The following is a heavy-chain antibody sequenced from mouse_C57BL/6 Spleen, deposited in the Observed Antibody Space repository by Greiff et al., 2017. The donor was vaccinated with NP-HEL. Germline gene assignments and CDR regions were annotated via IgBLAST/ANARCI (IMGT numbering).Heavy chain of an antibody. CDR3: ARGGNSDYAMDY. V-gene: IGHV1-64*01. D-gene: IGHD2-1*01. CDR2: IHPNSGST. Sequence: QVQLQQPGAELVKPGASVKLSCKASGYTFTSYWMHWVKQRPGQGLEWIGMIHPNSGSTNYNEKFKSKATLTVDKSSSTAYMQLSSLTSEDSAGYYCARGGNSDYAMDYWGQGTSVTVSS. CDR1: GYTFTSYW. J-gene: IGHJ4*01.